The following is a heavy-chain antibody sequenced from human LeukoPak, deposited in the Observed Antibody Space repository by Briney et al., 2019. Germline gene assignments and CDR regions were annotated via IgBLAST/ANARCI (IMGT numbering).Heavy chain of an antibody. CDR1: GFTFTNYA. Sequence: GGSLRLSCAASGFTFTNYAMTWVRQAPGKGLEWVSGISEGVGNTYYADSVKGRFTLSRDHSKNTLYLQMNSLRAEDTALYYCAKREKGTTGRFFDYWGQGTLVTVSS. J-gene: IGHJ4*02. V-gene: IGHV3-23*01. D-gene: IGHD4-17*01. CDR2: ISEGVGNT. CDR3: AKREKGTTGRFFDY.